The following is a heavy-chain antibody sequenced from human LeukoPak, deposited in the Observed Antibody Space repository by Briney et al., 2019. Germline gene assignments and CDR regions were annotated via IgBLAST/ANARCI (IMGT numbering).Heavy chain of an antibody. D-gene: IGHD3-10*01. CDR2: ISYSGST. Sequence: PSETLSLTCTVSGASISSYYWSWIRQPPGKGLEWIWYISYSGSTNYNPSLKSRVTISADTSKNQVSLTLSSVTAADTAVYYCARHPELYFFDYWGQGTLVTVSS. J-gene: IGHJ4*02. CDR3: ARHPELYFFDY. V-gene: IGHV4-59*08. CDR1: GASISSYY.